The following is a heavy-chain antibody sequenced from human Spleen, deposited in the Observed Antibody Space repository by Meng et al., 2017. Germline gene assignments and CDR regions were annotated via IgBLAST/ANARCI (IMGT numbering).Heavy chain of an antibody. CDR3: ARGPTTMAHDFDY. CDR1: GGSFSDYY. D-gene: IGHD4-11*01. CDR2: INHSGST. J-gene: IGHJ4*02. V-gene: IGHV4-34*01. Sequence: LQAWGAGLVKHSETLSLTCVVSGGSFSDYYWSWIRQPAGKGLEWIGEINHSGSTNYNPSLESRATISVDTSQNNLSLKLSSVTAADSAVYYCARGPTTMAHDFDYWGQGTLVTVSS.